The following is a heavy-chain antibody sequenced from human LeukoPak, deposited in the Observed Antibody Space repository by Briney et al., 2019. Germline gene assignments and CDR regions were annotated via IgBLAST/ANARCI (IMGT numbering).Heavy chain of an antibody. CDR1: GFTFSSYG. J-gene: IGHJ3*02. V-gene: IGHV3-21*01. Sequence: GGSLRLSCAASGFTFSSYGMNWVRQAPGKGLEWVSSISSSSSYIYYADSVKGRFTISRDNAKNSLYLQMNSLRAEDTAVYYCARDKVGYSYGYGGAFDIWGQGTMVTVSS. CDR2: ISSSSSYI. CDR3: ARDKVGYSYGYGGAFDI. D-gene: IGHD5-18*01.